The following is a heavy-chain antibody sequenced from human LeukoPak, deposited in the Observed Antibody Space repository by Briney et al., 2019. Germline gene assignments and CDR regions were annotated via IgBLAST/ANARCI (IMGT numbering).Heavy chain of an antibody. J-gene: IGHJ4*02. Sequence: NPSETLSLTCSVSGDSITSVHYFWGWIRQTPGKVLEWIGSVHYSGTTYYNPSLKSRVTMSIDTSNNHFSLRLTSVTAADTAVYYCARRINTGYDPYLFDSWGQGILVTVSS. V-gene: IGHV4-39*02. D-gene: IGHD5-12*01. CDR2: VHYSGTT. CDR1: GDSITSVHYF. CDR3: ARRINTGYDPYLFDS.